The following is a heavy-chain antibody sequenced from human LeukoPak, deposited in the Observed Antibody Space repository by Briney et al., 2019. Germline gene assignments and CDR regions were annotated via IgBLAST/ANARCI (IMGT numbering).Heavy chain of an antibody. CDR2: IYYSGST. Sequence: KPSETLSLTCTVSGGSISSYYWSWIRQPPGKGLEWIGYIYYSGSTNYNPSLKSRVTISVDTSKNQFSLKLSSVTAADMAVYYCARQRGYDSSGYFDYWGQGTLVTVSS. V-gene: IGHV4-59*08. CDR1: GGSISSYY. J-gene: IGHJ4*02. D-gene: IGHD3-22*01. CDR3: ARQRGYDSSGYFDY.